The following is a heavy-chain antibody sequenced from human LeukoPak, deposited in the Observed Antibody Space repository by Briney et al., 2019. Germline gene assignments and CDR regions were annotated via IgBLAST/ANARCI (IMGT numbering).Heavy chain of an antibody. CDR2: IYQTTT. CDR3: ARNFPGRTEDV. CDR1: GDSMSPYF. V-gene: IGHV4-59*01. D-gene: IGHD1-14*01. Sequence: SETLSLTCTVSGDSMSPYFWTWVRQSPGKGLEWVGYIYQTTTAYNPSLKGRVTISTDMSQNQLSLKVTSVTAADTAVYYCARNFPGRTEDVWGKGTTVIVSS. J-gene: IGHJ6*04.